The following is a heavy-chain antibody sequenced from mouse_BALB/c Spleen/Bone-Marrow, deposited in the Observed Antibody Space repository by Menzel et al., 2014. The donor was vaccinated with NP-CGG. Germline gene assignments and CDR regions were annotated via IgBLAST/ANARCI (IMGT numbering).Heavy chain of an antibody. J-gene: IGHJ3*01. CDR1: GFNIKDTH. D-gene: IGHD2-4*01. CDR3: ARDDSNSAGFAS. V-gene: IGHV14-3*02. Sequence: EVQLQESGAELVTPGDSVKFSCTPSGFNIKDTHMHWVRQRPEKGLEWLGRIDPGNGNTYYDPNFQGLATITADTSSNIANLQRRSMASEDTAVYSGARDDSNSAGFASWGQGTLVTVS. CDR2: IDPGNGNT.